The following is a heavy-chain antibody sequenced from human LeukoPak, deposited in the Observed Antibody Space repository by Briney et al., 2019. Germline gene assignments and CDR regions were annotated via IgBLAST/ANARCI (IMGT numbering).Heavy chain of an antibody. Sequence: SETLSLTCTVSGGSISSYNYYCGWIRQPPGKGLGWIGSIYYSGSTCNNPSLKSRVTISVDTTKNQFSLKQTSVTAADTAVYYCASDYGGDYFDFWGQGTLVAVSS. V-gene: IGHV4-39*01. CDR2: IYYSGST. CDR3: ASDYGGDYFDF. J-gene: IGHJ4*02. D-gene: IGHD4-23*01. CDR1: GGSISSYNYY.